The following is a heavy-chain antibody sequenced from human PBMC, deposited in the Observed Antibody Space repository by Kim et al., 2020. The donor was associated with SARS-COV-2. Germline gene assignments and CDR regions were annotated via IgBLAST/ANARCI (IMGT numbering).Heavy chain of an antibody. CDR2: ISGSGRTI. V-gene: IGHV3-11*01. J-gene: IGHJ6*03. Sequence: GGSLRLSCTAYGFTFSDYYMTWIRQAPGKGLEWISYISGSGRTISYADSVKGRFTISRDNARNSVFLQMDSLRAEDTAFYYCARRLVAVAVDSYYMAVGG. CDR1: GFTFSDYY. CDR3: ARRLVAVAVDSYYMAV. D-gene: IGHD6-19*01.